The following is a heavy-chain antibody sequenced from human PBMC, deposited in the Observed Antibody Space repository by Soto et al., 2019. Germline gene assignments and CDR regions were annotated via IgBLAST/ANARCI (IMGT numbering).Heavy chain of an antibody. CDR3: AKGAARLKIWYFDL. Sequence: EVQLLESGGGLVQPGGSLRLSCAASGFTFSSYAMSWVRQAPGKGLEWVSSISDTGGSTYNADSVKGRFTISRDNSKNTLYLHMNSLRAEDTAVYYCAKGAARLKIWYFDLWGRGTLVSVSS. V-gene: IGHV3-23*01. CDR2: ISDTGGST. J-gene: IGHJ2*01. CDR1: GFTFSSYA. D-gene: IGHD6-6*01.